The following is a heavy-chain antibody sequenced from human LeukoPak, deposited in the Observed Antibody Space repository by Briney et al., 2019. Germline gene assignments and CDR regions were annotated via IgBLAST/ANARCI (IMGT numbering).Heavy chain of an antibody. V-gene: IGHV4-59*01. J-gene: IGHJ3*01. CDR3: ARSAHYYYDSASYGVAFDV. CDR2: IFYTRST. CDR1: GGSISSYY. D-gene: IGHD3-22*01. Sequence: SETLSLTCTVSGGSISSYYLIWIREPPGKGLQWIGNIFYTRSTKYNPSLKSRVTISVDTSKIQFSLKLGSVTAAATVMYYCARSAHYYYDSASYGVAFDVWGQGKMVTVSS.